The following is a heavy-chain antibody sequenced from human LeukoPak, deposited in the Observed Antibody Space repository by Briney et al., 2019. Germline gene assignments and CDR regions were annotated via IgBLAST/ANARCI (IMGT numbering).Heavy chain of an antibody. Sequence: GASVKVSCKASGGTFSSYAISWVRQAPGQGLEWMGGIIPIFGTANYAQKFQGRVTITADESTSTAYMELSSLRSEDTAVYYCARGVWFGEHDYYYYGMDVWGQGTTVTVSS. V-gene: IGHV1-69*13. CDR3: ARGVWFGEHDYYYYGMDV. J-gene: IGHJ6*02. CDR2: IIPIFGTA. CDR1: GGTFSSYA. D-gene: IGHD3-10*01.